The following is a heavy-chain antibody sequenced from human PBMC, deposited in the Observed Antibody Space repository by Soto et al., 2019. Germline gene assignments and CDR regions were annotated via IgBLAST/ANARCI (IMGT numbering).Heavy chain of an antibody. D-gene: IGHD3-9*01. CDR3: ARGQRYFDWLLWAFDY. CDR1: GGSFSGYY. CDR2: INHSGST. Sequence: QVQLQQWGAGLLKPSETLSLTCAVYGGSFSGYYWSWIRQPPGKGLEWIGEINHSGSTNYNPSLKGRVTMSVDTSKNQFSLKLSSVTAADTAVYYCARGQRYFDWLLWAFDYWGQGTLVTVSS. V-gene: IGHV4-34*01. J-gene: IGHJ4*02.